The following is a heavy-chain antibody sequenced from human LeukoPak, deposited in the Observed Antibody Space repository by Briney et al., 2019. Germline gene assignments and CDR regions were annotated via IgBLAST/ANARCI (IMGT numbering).Heavy chain of an antibody. D-gene: IGHD3-22*01. CDR3: ARGGGSGYYNNWFDP. CDR2: IYYSGST. J-gene: IGHJ5*02. CDR1: GGSISSSSYY. Sequence: SETLSLTCTVSGGSISSSSYYWGWIRQPPGKGLEWIGSIYYSGSTYYNPSLKSRVTISVDTSKNQFSLKLSSVTAADTAVYYCARGGGSGYYNNWFDPWGQGTLVTVSS. V-gene: IGHV4-39*01.